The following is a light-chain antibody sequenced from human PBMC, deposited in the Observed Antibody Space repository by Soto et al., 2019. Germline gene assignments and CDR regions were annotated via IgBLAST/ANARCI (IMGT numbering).Light chain of an antibody. CDR2: GAS. CDR1: QTVLSN. CDR3: QQYNNWPIT. V-gene: IGKV3-15*01. Sequence: IVMTQSASTLSVSPGERATLSCRASQTVLSNLAWYQQKPGQAPRLLIYGASTRATGIPARFSGSGSGTEFTLTISSLQSEDFEVYYCQQYNNWPITFGQGTRLEIK. J-gene: IGKJ5*01.